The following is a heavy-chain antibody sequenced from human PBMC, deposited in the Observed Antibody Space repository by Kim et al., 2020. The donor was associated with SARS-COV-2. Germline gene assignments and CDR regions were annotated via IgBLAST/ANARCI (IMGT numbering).Heavy chain of an antibody. D-gene: IGHD3-22*01. Sequence: SETLSLTCAVYGGSFSGYYWSWIRQPPGKGLEWIGEINHSGSTNYNPSLKSRVTISVDTSKNQFSLKLSSVTAADTAVYYCARAASYYYDSSGYGYWGQG. V-gene: IGHV4-34*01. J-gene: IGHJ4*02. CDR2: INHSGST. CDR1: GGSFSGYY. CDR3: ARAASYYYDSSGYGY.